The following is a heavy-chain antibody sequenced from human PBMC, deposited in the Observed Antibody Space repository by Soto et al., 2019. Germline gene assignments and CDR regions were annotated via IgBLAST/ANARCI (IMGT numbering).Heavy chain of an antibody. D-gene: IGHD1-26*01. V-gene: IGHV4-34*01. CDR2: INHSGNT. CDR3: ASRPSGSYVY. Sequence: SETLSLTCAVYGGSFSGYYWSWIRQPPGKGLEWIGRINHSGNTNYNPSLKSRVTISVDTSKNQFSLKLSSVTAADTAVYYCASRPSGSYVYWGQGTLVTVSS. CDR1: GGSFSGYY. J-gene: IGHJ4*02.